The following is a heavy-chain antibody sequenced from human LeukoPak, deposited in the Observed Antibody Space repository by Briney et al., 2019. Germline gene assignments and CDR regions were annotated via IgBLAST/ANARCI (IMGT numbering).Heavy chain of an antibody. D-gene: IGHD3-3*01. CDR1: GFTFSSYA. J-gene: IGHJ4*02. CDR3: AKEKVVLRFLEWLLCLDY. Sequence: GGSLRLSCAASGFTFSSYAMSRVRQAPGKGLERVSAISGSGGSTYYADSVKGRFTISRDNSKNTLYLQMNSLRAEDTAVYYCAKEKVVLRFLEWLLCLDYWGQGTLVTVSS. CDR2: ISGSGGST. V-gene: IGHV3-23*01.